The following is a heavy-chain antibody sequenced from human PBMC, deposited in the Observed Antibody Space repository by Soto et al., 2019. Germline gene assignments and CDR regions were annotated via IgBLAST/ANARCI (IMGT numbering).Heavy chain of an antibody. CDR1: GFTFTNSA. CDR2: IVVGSGNT. D-gene: IGHD3-10*01. J-gene: IGHJ6*02. CDR3: ARVLSDDYYYYGMDV. V-gene: IGHV1-58*01. Sequence: GASVKVSCKASGFTFTNSAVQWVRQARGQRLEWIGWIVVGSGNTNYAQKFQERVTITRDMSTSTAYMELSSLRSEDTAVYYCARVLSDDYYYYGMDVWGQGTTVTVSS.